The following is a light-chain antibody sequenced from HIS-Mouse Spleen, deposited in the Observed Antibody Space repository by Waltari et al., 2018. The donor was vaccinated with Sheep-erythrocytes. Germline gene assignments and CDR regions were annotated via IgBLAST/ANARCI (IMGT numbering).Light chain of an antibody. J-gene: IGLJ3*02. CDR2: EGS. V-gene: IGLV2-23*01. Sequence: QSALTQPASVSGSPGQSITISCTGTSSAVGSYNLVSWYQQHPGKAPKLMIYEGSKRPSGVSNRLSGSKSGNTASLTSSGLQAEDEADYYCCSYAGSSTPWVFGGGTKLTVL. CDR3: CSYAGSSTPWV. CDR1: SSAVGSYNL.